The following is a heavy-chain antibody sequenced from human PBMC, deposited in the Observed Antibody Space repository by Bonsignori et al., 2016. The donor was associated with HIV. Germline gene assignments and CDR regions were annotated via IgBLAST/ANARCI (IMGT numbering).Heavy chain of an antibody. CDR1: GESFSAFY. CDR2: INHSGST. Sequence: QVQLYQWGAGLLKPSETLSLTCAVYGESFSAFYWTWIRQPPGKGLEWIGEINHSGSTNYNPSLKSRVTLSVDTAKTQISLKLSSVTAADTAVYFCVRANYGSGTNYFDYWGQGTLVTVSS. V-gene: IGHV4-34*01. D-gene: IGHD3-10*01. CDR3: VRANYGSGTNYFDY. J-gene: IGHJ4*02.